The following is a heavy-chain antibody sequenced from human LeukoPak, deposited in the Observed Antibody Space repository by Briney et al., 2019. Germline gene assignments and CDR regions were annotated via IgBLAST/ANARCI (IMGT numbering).Heavy chain of an antibody. CDR2: ISSSSSYT. V-gene: IGHV3-11*06. Sequence: PGGSLRLSCAHSGFTFSDYEMSWIRQAPGKGLEWVSYISSSSSYTNYADSVKGRFTISRDNAKNSLYLQMNSLRAEDTAVYYCARRYSSSWYFDYWGQGTLVTVSS. CDR1: GFTFSDYE. J-gene: IGHJ4*02. CDR3: ARRYSSSWYFDY. D-gene: IGHD6-13*01.